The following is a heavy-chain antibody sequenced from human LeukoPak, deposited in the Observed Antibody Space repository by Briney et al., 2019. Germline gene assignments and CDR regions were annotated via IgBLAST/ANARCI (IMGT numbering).Heavy chain of an antibody. V-gene: IGHV3-53*01. CDR2: IYSGGST. J-gene: IGHJ6*04. D-gene: IGHD3-10*02. Sequence: GGSLRLSCAASGFTFSSNDMSWVRQAPGKGLECISVIYSGGSTDYADSVKGRLTISRDNAKNSLYLQMNSLRAEDTAVYYCAELGITMIGGVWGKGTTVTISS. CDR1: GFTFSSND. CDR3: AELGITMIGGV.